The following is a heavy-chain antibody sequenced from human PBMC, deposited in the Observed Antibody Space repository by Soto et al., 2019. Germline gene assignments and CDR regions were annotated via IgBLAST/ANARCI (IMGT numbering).Heavy chain of an antibody. D-gene: IGHD2-2*01. CDR3: AHRGSSCHCDY. CDR2: IYWDDDK. Sequence: QITLKESGPTLVKPTQTLTLTCTFSGFSLSTFGVAVGWLRQPPGKALEWLELIYWDDDKPYSASLKSKLTVTKDTSKNQVVITMTHMDPVDTATYFCAHRGSSCHCDYWVQGTLVTVS. V-gene: IGHV2-5*02. J-gene: IGHJ4*02. CDR1: GFSLSTFGVA.